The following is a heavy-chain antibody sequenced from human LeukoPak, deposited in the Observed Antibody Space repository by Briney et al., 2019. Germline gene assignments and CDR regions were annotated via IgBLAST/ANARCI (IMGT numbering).Heavy chain of an antibody. V-gene: IGHV4-30-4*01. CDR2: IYYSGST. J-gene: IGHJ4*02. D-gene: IGHD6-19*01. Sequence: PSETLSLTCTVSGGSISSVAYYWSWIRQPPGKGLEWIGYIYYSGSTYYNPSLKSRVTIAVAKSKNQFSLKLSSVTAADTAVYYCARDLAVAGAYFDYWGQGTLVTVSS. CDR1: GGSISSVAYY. CDR3: ARDLAVAGAYFDY.